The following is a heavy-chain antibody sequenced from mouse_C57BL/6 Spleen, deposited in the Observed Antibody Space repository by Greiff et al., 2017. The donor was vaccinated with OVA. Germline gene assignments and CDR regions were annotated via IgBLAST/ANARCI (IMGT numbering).Heavy chain of an antibody. Sequence: EVQLQQSGPELVKPGASVKISCKASGYTFTDYYMNWVKQSHGKSLEWIGDINPNNGGTSYNQKFKGKATLTVDKSSSTAYMELRSLTSEDSAVYYCARDSNYDDYWGKGTTLTVAS. CDR3: ARDSNYDDY. D-gene: IGHD2-5*01. CDR1: GYTFTDYY. J-gene: IGHJ2*01. CDR2: INPNNGGT. V-gene: IGHV1-26*01.